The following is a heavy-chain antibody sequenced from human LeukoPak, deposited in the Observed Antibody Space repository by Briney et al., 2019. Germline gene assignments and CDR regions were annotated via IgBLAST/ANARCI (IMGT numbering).Heavy chain of an antibody. V-gene: IGHV4-59*08. CDR3: ARLRCSSTSCFGYGDLHDAFDI. D-gene: IGHD2-2*01. J-gene: IGHJ3*02. Sequence: SETLSLTCTVSGGSISSYYWSWIRQPPGKGLEWIGYIYYSGSTNYNPSLKSRVTISVDTSKNQFSLKLSSVTAADTAVYYCARLRCSSTSCFGYGDLHDAFDIWGQGTMVTVSS. CDR2: IYYSGST. CDR1: GGSISSYY.